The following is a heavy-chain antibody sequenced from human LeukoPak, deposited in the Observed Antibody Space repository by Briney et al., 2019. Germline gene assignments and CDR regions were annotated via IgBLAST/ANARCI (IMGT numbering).Heavy chain of an antibody. CDR2: IYYSGST. CDR3: ARGDSSGYYPFDY. V-gene: IGHV4-59*08. CDR1: GGSISSYY. Sequence: SETLSLTCTVSGGSISSYYWSWIRQPPGKGLEWIGYIYYSGSTNYNPSLKSRVTVSVDTSKNQFSLKLSSVTAADTAVYYCARGDSSGYYPFDYWGQGTLVTVSS. D-gene: IGHD3-22*01. J-gene: IGHJ4*02.